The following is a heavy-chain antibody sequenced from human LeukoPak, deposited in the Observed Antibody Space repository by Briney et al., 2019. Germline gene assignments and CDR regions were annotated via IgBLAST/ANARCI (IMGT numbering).Heavy chain of an antibody. Sequence: PSETLSLTCTVSGGSISGYYWTWIRQPPGKGLEWMGYVYYSGSTSYNPSLKSRVTMSVDTSKNQFPLKLSSVTATDTAVYYCARYFCSGGRCSHFDYWGQGTLVTVSS. CDR1: GGSISGYY. J-gene: IGHJ4*02. D-gene: IGHD2-15*01. CDR2: VYYSGST. CDR3: ARYFCSGGRCSHFDY. V-gene: IGHV4-59*08.